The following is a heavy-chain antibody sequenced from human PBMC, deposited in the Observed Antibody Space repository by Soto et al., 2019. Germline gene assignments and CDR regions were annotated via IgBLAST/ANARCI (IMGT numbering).Heavy chain of an antibody. CDR2: IWYDGSNK. CDR3: AREGLRFNYCGMDV. J-gene: IGHJ6*02. CDR1: GFTFSSYG. V-gene: IGHV3-33*01. D-gene: IGHD5-12*01. Sequence: HSGGSLRLSCAASGFTFSSYGMHWVRQAPGKGLEWVAVIWYDGSNKYYADSVKGRFTISRDNSKNTLYLQMNSLRAEDTAVYYCAREGLRFNYCGMDVWGQGTTVTVSS.